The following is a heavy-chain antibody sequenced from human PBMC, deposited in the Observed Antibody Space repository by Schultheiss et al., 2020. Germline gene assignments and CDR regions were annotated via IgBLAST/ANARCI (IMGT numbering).Heavy chain of an antibody. CDR1: GGSISSGGYY. CDR3: ASSLRYFDWLLVPSDY. CDR2: IYYSGST. Sequence: SETLSLTCTVSGGSISSGGYYWSWIRQHPGKGLEWIGSIYYSGSTYYNPSLKSRVTISVDTSKNQFSLKLSSVTAADTAVYYCASSLRYFDWLLVPSDYWGQGTLVTVSS. J-gene: IGHJ4*02. V-gene: IGHV4-39*01. D-gene: IGHD3-9*01.